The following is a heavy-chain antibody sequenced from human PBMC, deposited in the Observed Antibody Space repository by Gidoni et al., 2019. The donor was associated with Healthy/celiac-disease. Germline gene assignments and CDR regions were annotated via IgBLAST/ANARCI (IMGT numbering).Heavy chain of an antibody. CDR1: GGPISSYY. Sequence: QVQLQESGPGLGEPSETPSLPCTVSGGPISSYYWSWIRQPPGKGLEWIGYIYYSGSTNYNPSLKSRVTISVDTSKNQFSLKLSSVTAADTAVYYCARAGLLRDDAFDIWGQGTMVTVSS. V-gene: IGHV4-59*01. D-gene: IGHD3-22*01. CDR2: IYYSGST. J-gene: IGHJ3*02. CDR3: ARAGLLRDDAFDI.